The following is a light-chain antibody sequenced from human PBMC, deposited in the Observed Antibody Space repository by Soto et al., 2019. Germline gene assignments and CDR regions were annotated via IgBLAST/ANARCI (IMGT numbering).Light chain of an antibody. Sequence: QSVLTQPPSVSGAPGQRVSISCTGSSTNIGAGSGEHWYQQRPGTAPKLLIVGNTIRPSVVPDRFSASTSGTSASLAITGLQAEDDVVYYCQAYEDPLTVPYVFGTGTKVAGL. CDR1: STNIGAGSG. CDR2: GNT. V-gene: IGLV1-40*01. J-gene: IGLJ1*01. CDR3: QAYEDPLTVPYV.